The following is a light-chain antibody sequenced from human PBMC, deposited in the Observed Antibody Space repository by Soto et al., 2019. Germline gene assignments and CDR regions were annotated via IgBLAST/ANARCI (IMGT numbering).Light chain of an antibody. V-gene: IGKV3-15*01. CDR2: GAS. CDR3: QQYNSWPRT. J-gene: IGKJ1*01. CDR1: QTIRSS. Sequence: EIVMTQSPGTLSVSPGERATLSCRASQTIRSSLAWYQQRPGQAPRLVIFGASTRATGVAARFSASGSGTEFTLTISSLQSEDFAIYYCQQYNSWPRTFGQGTKVEI.